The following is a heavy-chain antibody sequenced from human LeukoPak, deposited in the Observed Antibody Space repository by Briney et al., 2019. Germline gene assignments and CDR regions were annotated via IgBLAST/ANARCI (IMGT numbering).Heavy chain of an antibody. CDR1: GGSFSGYY. V-gene: IGHV4-34*01. D-gene: IGHD6-19*01. CDR2: INHSGST. CDR3: ARGTLYSGWSYYFDY. Sequence: PETLSLTCAVYGGSFSGYYWSWVRQPPGKGLEWLGEINHSGSTNYNPSLKSRVTISVDTSKNQFSLKLSSVTAADTAVYYCARGTLYSGWSYYFDYWGQGSQVTVSS. J-gene: IGHJ4*02.